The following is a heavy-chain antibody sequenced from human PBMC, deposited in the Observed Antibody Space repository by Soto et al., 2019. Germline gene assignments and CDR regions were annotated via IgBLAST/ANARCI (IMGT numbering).Heavy chain of an antibody. CDR1: GFTFSRFG. CDR2: ISKDGSNK. J-gene: IGHJ6*02. V-gene: IGHV3-30*18. CDR3: AKDPGGLDV. Sequence: QAQLVESGGDVVQPGRSLRLSCAASGFTFSRFGMHWVRQAPGKGLEWLALISKDGSNKKYANSVKGRFIISRDNSKNTLYLQMNTLGAEDTAVYYCAKDPGGLDVWGQGTTVTVSS.